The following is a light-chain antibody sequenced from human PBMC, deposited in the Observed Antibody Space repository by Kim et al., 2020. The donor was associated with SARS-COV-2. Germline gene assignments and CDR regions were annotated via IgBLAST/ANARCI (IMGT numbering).Light chain of an antibody. V-gene: IGKV3-11*01. CDR3: QQRWRGPLT. Sequence: DIILTQSPVILSLSPGERADLSCRASETVTSDLAWYQQKAGQPPRLLIYDANSRASGIPARFSGSGFGTDFTLSISSLEPEDVAIYYCQQRWRGPLTFGGGTKVDIK. J-gene: IGKJ4*01. CDR2: DAN. CDR1: ETVTSD.